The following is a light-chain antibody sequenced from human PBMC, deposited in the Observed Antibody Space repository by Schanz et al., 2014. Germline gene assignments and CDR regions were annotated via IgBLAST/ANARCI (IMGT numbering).Light chain of an antibody. CDR2: EGS. J-gene: IGLJ3*02. CDR3: TSYTGSGTLWV. V-gene: IGLV2-14*02. Sequence: QSALTQPDSVSGSPGQSITISCTGTSSDVGSYNLVSWYQHHPGKAPKLMIYEGSKRPSGVSNRFSGSKSVNTASLTISGLQAEDEADYYCTSYTGSGTLWVFGGGTKLTVL. CDR1: SSDVGSYNL.